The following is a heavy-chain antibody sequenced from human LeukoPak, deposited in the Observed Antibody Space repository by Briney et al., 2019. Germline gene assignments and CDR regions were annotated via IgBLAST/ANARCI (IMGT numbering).Heavy chain of an antibody. CDR3: AREGGFYRPLDY. D-gene: IGHD3-3*01. Sequence: GGSLRLSCSASGFTLSDYYMDWVRQAPGKGLEWVGRSRNKANRYTTEYAASVKGRFTISRDESQNSQSLQMNSLETGDTAVYYCAREGGFYRPLDYSGQGTLVTVSS. J-gene: IGHJ4*02. V-gene: IGHV3-72*01. CDR2: SRNKANRYTT. CDR1: GFTLSDYY.